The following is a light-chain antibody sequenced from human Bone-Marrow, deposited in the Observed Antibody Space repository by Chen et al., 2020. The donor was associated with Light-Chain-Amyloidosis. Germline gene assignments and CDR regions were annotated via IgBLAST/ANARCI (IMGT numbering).Light chain of an antibody. V-gene: IGLV3-21*02. J-gene: IGLJ3*02. CDR1: NIGSTS. CDR3: QVWDRSSDRPV. CDR2: DDS. Sequence: SYVLTQPSSVSVAPGPTPTNACGGNNIGSTSVHWYQQTPGQAPLLVVYDDSDRPSGIPERLSGSNSGNTATLTISRVEAGDEADYYCQVWDRSSDRPVFGGGTKLTVL.